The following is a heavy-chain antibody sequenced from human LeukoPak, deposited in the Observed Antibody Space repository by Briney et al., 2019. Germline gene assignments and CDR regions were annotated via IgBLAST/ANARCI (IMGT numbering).Heavy chain of an antibody. CDR2: IIPIFSTA. Sequence: SVKVSCKASGGTFSSYAISWVRQAPGQGLEWMGGIIPIFSTANYAQKFQGRVTITADKSTSTAYMELSRLRSDDTAVYYCARGPLSSSRWEVRPYYFDYWGQGTLVTVSS. CDR3: ARGPLSSSRWEVRPYYFDY. CDR1: GGTFSSYA. V-gene: IGHV1-69*06. J-gene: IGHJ4*02. D-gene: IGHD6-13*01.